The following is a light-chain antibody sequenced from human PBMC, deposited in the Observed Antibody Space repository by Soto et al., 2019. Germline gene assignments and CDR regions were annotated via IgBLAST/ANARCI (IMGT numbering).Light chain of an antibody. Sequence: EIVMTQSPATLSVSPGESATLSCRASQSISSVLAWYQQKPGQPPRLLIYGASTRATGVPARFTGSGSGSDFTPTISGLPSEDVAVYYCQHGHNWPLTFGHGTRVEI. J-gene: IGKJ2*01. CDR1: QSISSV. V-gene: IGKV3-15*01. CDR2: GAS. CDR3: QHGHNWPLT.